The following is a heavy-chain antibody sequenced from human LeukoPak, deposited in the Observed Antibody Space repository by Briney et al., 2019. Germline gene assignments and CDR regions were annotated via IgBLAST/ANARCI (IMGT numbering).Heavy chain of an antibody. CDR3: ARGRNFLY. CDR2: IYRSGTT. V-gene: IGHV4-4*02. CDR1: GGSISSSDW. Sequence: PSETLALTWAVSGGSISSSDWWSWVRQPPGEGLEGIGEIYRSGTTNYNPPLKSRVTISLDKSKNQVSLKISSVTAADTAVYYCARGRNFLYWGQGPLATVSS. J-gene: IGHJ4*02.